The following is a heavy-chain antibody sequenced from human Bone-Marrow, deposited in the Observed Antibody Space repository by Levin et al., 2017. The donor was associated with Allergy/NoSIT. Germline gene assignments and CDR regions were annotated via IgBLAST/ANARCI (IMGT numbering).Heavy chain of an antibody. CDR1: GYSFTSYW. V-gene: IGHV5-10-1*01. D-gene: IGHD3-10*01. Sequence: GASVKVSCKGSGYSFTSYWISWVRQMPGKGLEWMGRIDPSDSYTNYSPSFQGHVTISADKSISTAYLQWSSLKASDTAMYYCARMAYYGSGSYYNFLAHKNWFDPWGQGTLVTVSS. CDR3: ARMAYYGSGSYYNFLAHKNWFDP. CDR2: IDPSDSYT. J-gene: IGHJ5*02.